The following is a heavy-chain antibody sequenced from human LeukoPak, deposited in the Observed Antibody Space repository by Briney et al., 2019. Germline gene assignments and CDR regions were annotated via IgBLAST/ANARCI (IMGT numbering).Heavy chain of an antibody. Sequence: GGSLRLSCAASGFTVSSDYMSLVRQAPGEGLEWVSVIYSGGSTFYADSVKGRFTISRDNSKNTLYLQMNSLRAEDTAVYYCARERIKSFDIWGQGTLVTVSS. V-gene: IGHV3-66*01. CDR2: IYSGGST. CDR1: GFTVSSDY. D-gene: IGHD2-15*01. J-gene: IGHJ3*02. CDR3: ARERIKSFDI.